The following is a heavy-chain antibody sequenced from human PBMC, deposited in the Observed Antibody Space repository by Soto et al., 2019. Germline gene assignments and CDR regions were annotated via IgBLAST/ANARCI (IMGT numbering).Heavy chain of an antibody. CDR1: GFTFSSSA. CDR2: ISYDGSNK. CDR3: ARDKRYLRILELSYYVDY. V-gene: IGHV3-30-3*01. J-gene: IGHJ4*02. D-gene: IGHD3-3*01. Sequence: QVQLVESGGGVVQPGRSLRLSCAASGFTFSSSAMHWVRQAPGKGLEWVAVISYDGSNKYYADSVKRRFTISRVNSKNALYLQMNSLRAEDPAVYSGARDKRYLRILELSYYVDYWGQGTLVTVYS.